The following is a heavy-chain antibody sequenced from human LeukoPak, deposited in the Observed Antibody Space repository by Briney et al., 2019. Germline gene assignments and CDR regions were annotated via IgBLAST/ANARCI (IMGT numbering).Heavy chain of an antibody. CDR3: TKPSTSYYYDSSGYYFDS. V-gene: IGHV3-9*03. CDR1: GFTFDDYA. J-gene: IGHJ4*02. CDR2: INWNSGST. Sequence: GGSLRLSCVGSGFTFDDYAMHWVPQDPGKGLEWFSGINWNSGSTGYADSVKGRFTISRDNAKNSLYLQMNSLKTEDMALYYCTKPSTSYYYDSSGYYFDSWGQGPLVSVSS. D-gene: IGHD3-22*01.